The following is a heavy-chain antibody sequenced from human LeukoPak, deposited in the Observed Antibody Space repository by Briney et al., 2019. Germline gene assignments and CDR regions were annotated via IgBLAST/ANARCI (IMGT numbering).Heavy chain of an antibody. CDR2: TYYRSKWNN. V-gene: IGHV6-1*01. D-gene: IGHD1-1*01. Sequence: SQTLSLTCAISGDSVTSDTAAWNWIRQSTSRGLEWLGRTYYRSKWNNDYGKPVKSRVTINPDTSKNQISLNLYSVTPEDSAVYYCARESDNWEFDYWGQGTLVTVSS. CDR3: ARESDNWEFDY. CDR1: GDSVTSDTAA. J-gene: IGHJ4*02.